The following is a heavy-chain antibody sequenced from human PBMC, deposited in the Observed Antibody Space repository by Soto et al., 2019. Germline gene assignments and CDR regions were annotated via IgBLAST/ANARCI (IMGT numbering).Heavy chain of an antibody. CDR3: ARSSTSANYFDY. Sequence: QVQLQESGPGLVKPSQTLSLTCTVSGGSISSGGYYWSWIRQHPGKGLEWIGYIYYSGSTSYNPSLKRRVTISVDTSKNQFSLKLNSVTAADTAVYYCARSSTSANYFDYWGQGTLVTVSS. V-gene: IGHV4-31*03. D-gene: IGHD2-2*01. J-gene: IGHJ4*02. CDR2: IYYSGST. CDR1: GGSISSGGYY.